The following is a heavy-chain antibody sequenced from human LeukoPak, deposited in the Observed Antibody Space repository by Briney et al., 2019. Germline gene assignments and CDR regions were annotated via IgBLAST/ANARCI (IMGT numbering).Heavy chain of an antibody. CDR1: GYTFTSYA. CDR2: INPNSGGT. Sequence: GASVKVSCKASGYTFTSYAIHWVRQAPGQGLEWMGWINPNSGGTNYAQKFQGWVTMTRDTSISTAYMELSRLRSDDTAVYYCARESTVAEGMDVWGQGTTVTVSS. J-gene: IGHJ6*02. CDR3: ARESTVAEGMDV. D-gene: IGHD6-19*01. V-gene: IGHV1-2*04.